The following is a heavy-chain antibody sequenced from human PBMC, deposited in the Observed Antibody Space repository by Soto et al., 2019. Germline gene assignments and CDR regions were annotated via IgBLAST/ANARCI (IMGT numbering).Heavy chain of an antibody. D-gene: IGHD6-13*01. Sequence: QVQLQESGPGLVKPSQTLSLTCTVSGGSISSGGYYWSWIRQHPGKGLEWIGYIYYSGSTYYNPSLKSRVTIAVDTSKNQCSLKLRSVTAADTAVYYCARDSSSWYVGWFDPWGQGTLVTVSS. CDR2: IYYSGST. J-gene: IGHJ5*02. CDR1: GGSISSGGYY. V-gene: IGHV4-31*03. CDR3: ARDSSSWYVGWFDP.